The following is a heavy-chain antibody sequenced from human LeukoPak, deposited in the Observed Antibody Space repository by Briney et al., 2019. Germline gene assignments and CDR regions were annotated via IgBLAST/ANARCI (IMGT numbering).Heavy chain of an antibody. CDR2: ISSSSSTI. CDR3: ARDAASGNNWFDP. CDR1: GFTFSSYS. Sequence: GGSLRLSCAASGFTFSSYSMTWVRQAPGKGLEWVSYISSSSSTIYYADSVKGRFTISRDNARNSLYLQMNSLSTEDTALYYCARDAASGNNWFDPWGQGTLVTVSS. V-gene: IGHV3-48*01. J-gene: IGHJ5*02. D-gene: IGHD3-3*01.